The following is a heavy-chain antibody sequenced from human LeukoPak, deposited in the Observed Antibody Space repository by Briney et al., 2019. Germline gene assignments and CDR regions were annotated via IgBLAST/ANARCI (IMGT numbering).Heavy chain of an antibody. Sequence: SGGSLRLSCAASGFTFSDYWMHWVRQAPGKGLVWVSLINTDGSRTTYADSVKGRFTISRDNSKNTLYLQMNSLRAEDTAVYYCVQWEPTLFDYWGQGTLVTVSS. CDR3: VQWEPTLFDY. D-gene: IGHD1-26*01. CDR2: INTDGSRT. CDR1: GFTFSDYW. J-gene: IGHJ4*02. V-gene: IGHV3-74*03.